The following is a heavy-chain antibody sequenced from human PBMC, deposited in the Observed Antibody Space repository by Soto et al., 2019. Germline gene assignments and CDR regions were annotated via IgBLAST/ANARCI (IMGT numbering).Heavy chain of an antibody. CDR3: SRNKDKVRYSVSWMDV. J-gene: IGHJ6*01. CDR2: IYHTGNT. V-gene: IGHV4-30-4*01. Sequence: SATLSLTCTVSGGSISDDSYWSWIRQTPGKGLEWIGYIYHTGNTYYNPSLRSRVSISVDKSKSQFSLKLISVTAADTAVYLCSRNKDKVRYSVSWMDVWGQGTPVTVSS. CDR1: GGSISDDSY. D-gene: IGHD3-10*01.